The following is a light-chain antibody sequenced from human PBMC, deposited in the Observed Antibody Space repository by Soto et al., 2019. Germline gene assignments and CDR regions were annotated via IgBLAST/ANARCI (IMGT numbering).Light chain of an antibody. Sequence: ETVMTQSPATLSVSPGERATLYCRASQSIGYYLAWYQQRPGQAPGLLIYGASSRATGIPDRFGGSGSGTDFTLTINRLEPEDFAVYYCQQYGSSPLTFGGGTKVDIK. CDR3: QQYGSSPLT. CDR2: GAS. V-gene: IGKV3-20*01. CDR1: QSIGYY. J-gene: IGKJ4*01.